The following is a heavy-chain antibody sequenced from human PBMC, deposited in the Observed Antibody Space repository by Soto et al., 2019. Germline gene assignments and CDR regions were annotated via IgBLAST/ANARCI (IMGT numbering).Heavy chain of an antibody. D-gene: IGHD3-9*01. CDR1: GFTFSSYA. Sequence: QVQLVESGGGVVQPGRSLRLSCAASGFTFSSYAMHWVRQAPGKGLEWVAVISYDGSNKYYADSVKGRFTISRDNSKNTLYLQMNSLRAEDTSVYYCAREFTHQRITYYDILTGYYPHWYFDLWGRGTLVTVSS. CDR3: AREFTHQRITYYDILTGYYPHWYFDL. CDR2: ISYDGSNK. J-gene: IGHJ2*01. V-gene: IGHV3-30-3*01.